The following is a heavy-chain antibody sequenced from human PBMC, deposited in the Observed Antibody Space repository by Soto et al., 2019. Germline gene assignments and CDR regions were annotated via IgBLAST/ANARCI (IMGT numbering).Heavy chain of an antibody. CDR1: GYTFTSYY. CDR3: ASYIAAASSSLSSPGPY. CDR2: INPSGGST. J-gene: IGHJ4*02. Sequence: ASVKVSCKASGYTFTSYYMHWVRQAPGQGLEWMGIINPSGGSTSYAQKFQGRVTMTRDTSTSTVYMELSSLRSEDTAVYYCASYIAAASSSLSSPGPYRGQGTLVTVSS. D-gene: IGHD6-13*01. V-gene: IGHV1-46*01.